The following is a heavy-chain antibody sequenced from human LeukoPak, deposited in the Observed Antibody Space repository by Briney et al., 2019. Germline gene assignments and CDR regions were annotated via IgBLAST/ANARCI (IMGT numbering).Heavy chain of an antibody. V-gene: IGHV3-48*04. CDR3: ARYYYDSSGYSIDY. J-gene: IGHJ4*02. D-gene: IGHD3-22*01. CDR2: ISSSSSTI. CDR1: GFTFSSYS. Sequence: GGSLRLSCAASGFTFSSYSMNWVRQAPGKGLEWVSYISSSSSTIYYADSVKGRFTISRDNAKNSLYLQMNSLRAEDTAVYYCARYYYDSSGYSIDYWGQGTLVTVSS.